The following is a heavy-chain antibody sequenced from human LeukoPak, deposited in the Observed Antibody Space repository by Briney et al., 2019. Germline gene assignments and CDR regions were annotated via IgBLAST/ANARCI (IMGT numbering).Heavy chain of an antibody. CDR2: IFHTGST. CDR3: GRVGHYYDSSGDY. Sequence: SETLSLTCAVSGGSISSSNWWSWVRQPPGKGLEWIGEIFHTGSTSYNPSLKSRVTVSLDGSKQQFSLNLASVTAADTAVYFCGRVGHYYDSSGDYWGQGTLVTVSS. D-gene: IGHD3-22*01. J-gene: IGHJ4*02. CDR1: GGSISSSNW. V-gene: IGHV4-4*02.